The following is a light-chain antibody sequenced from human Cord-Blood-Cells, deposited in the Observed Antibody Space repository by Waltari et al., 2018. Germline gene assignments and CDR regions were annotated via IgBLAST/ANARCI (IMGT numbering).Light chain of an antibody. CDR3: SSYTGSSTWV. Sequence: QSALTQPASVSGSPGQAITISCTGTSSDVGGYNSVPWYQQHPGNAPKLVIYDVSKRPSGVSNRFSGSKSGNTASLTISGLQAEDEADYYCSSYTGSSTWVFGGGTKLTVL. CDR1: SSDVGGYNS. CDR2: DVS. V-gene: IGLV2-14*01. J-gene: IGLJ3*02.